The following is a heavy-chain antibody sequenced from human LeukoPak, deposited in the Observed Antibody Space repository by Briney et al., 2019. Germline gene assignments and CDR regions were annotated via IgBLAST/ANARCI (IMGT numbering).Heavy chain of an antibody. CDR3: ARGYYDSSDFEYFQH. Sequence: ASVKVSCKASGYSFTGYYIHWVRQAPGQGLEWMAWINPNIGDTNFAQKFQGRGTITRDTTISTVYMDLSMPRDHDTAVFFCARGYYDSSDFEYFQHWGQGTLVTASS. V-gene: IGHV1-2*02. CDR2: INPNIGDT. D-gene: IGHD3-22*01. CDR1: GYSFTGYY. J-gene: IGHJ1*01.